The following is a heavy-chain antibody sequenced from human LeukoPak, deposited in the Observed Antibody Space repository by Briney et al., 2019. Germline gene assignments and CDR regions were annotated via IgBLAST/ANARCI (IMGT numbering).Heavy chain of an antibody. V-gene: IGHV3-23*01. D-gene: IGHD6-19*01. CDR1: GLTYSISA. CDR3: AKDRTQGSGWYLIFDY. CDR2: ISGNSITT. J-gene: IGHJ4*02. Sequence: GGSLRLSRAASGLTYSISAMSWVRQAPGKGLEWVATISGNSITTYYADSLKGRFTISRDASKNTLYLQMDSLRVEDTAVYFCAKDRTQGSGWYLIFDYWSQGTLVTVSS.